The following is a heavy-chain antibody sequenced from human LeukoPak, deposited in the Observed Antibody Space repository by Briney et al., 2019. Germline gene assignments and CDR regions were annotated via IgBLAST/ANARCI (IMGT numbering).Heavy chain of an antibody. CDR2: IYTNGST. V-gene: IGHV4-4*09. D-gene: IGHD6-13*01. Sequence: SETLSLTCTVSGGSISSYYWSWIRQPPGKGLEWIGYIYTNGSTNYNPSLKSRVTISVDTSKNQFSLKLSSVTAADTAVYYCARYLSAGNFDYWGQGTLVTVSS. J-gene: IGHJ4*02. CDR3: ARYLSAGNFDY. CDR1: GGSISSYY.